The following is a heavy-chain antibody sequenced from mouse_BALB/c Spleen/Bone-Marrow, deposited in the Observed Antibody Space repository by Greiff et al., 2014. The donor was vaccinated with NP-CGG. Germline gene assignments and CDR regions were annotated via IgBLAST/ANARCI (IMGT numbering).Heavy chain of an antibody. V-gene: IGHV5-6-5*01. Sequence: EVKLVESGGGLVKPGGSLKLSCAASGFTFSNFAMSWVRQTPDKRLEWVASISSGGSAYYPDSVKGGLSISRDNARDILFLQMSSLRSEDTAMYYCARGYDYDFDYWGQGTTLTVSS. D-gene: IGHD2-4*01. J-gene: IGHJ2*01. CDR2: ISSGGSA. CDR1: GFTFSNFA. CDR3: ARGYDYDFDY.